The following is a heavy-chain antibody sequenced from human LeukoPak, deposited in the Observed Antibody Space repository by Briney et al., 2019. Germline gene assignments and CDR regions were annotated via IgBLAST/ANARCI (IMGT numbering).Heavy chain of an antibody. J-gene: IGHJ6*02. CDR1: GFTFSSYS. CDR3: ARGVSCSGGTCSYSYHYYAMDV. Sequence: SGGSLRLSCAASGFTFSSYSMNWVRQAPGKGLEWVSSISSSSSYIYYADSVKGRFTISRDNAKNSLYLQMNSLRADDTAVYYCARGVSCSGGTCSYSYHYYAMDVWGQGTTVTLSS. D-gene: IGHD2-15*01. CDR2: ISSSSSYI. V-gene: IGHV3-21*01.